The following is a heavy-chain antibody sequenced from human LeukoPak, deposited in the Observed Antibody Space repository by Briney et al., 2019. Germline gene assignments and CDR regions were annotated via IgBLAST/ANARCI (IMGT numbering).Heavy chain of an antibody. CDR3: AKLNFGDDY. CDR1: GFTVSSKY. V-gene: IGHV3-66*01. Sequence: PGGSLRLSCAASGFTVSSKYINWVRQAPGKGLEWVSLIYGSTSADYADSVKGRFTISRDNSMNTVYPQMNSLRAEDTAIYYCAKLNFGDDYWGQGTLVAVSS. D-gene: IGHD4-17*01. CDR2: IYGSTSA. J-gene: IGHJ4*02.